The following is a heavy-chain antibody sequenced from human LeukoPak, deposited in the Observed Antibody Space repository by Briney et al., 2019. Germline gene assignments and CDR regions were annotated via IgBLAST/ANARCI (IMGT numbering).Heavy chain of an antibody. V-gene: IGHV3-49*04. CDR2: IRSKFYGGTT. Sequence: PGRSLRLSCTASGFNFDDYAVTWVRQAPGKGLEWIGFIRSKFYGGTTEYAASVKGRFTISRDDSKSIAYLQMNSLKAEDTAVYYCTRELHYYDSSGYSIWGQGTMVTVCS. D-gene: IGHD3-22*01. J-gene: IGHJ3*02. CDR3: TRELHYYDSSGYSI. CDR1: GFNFDDYA.